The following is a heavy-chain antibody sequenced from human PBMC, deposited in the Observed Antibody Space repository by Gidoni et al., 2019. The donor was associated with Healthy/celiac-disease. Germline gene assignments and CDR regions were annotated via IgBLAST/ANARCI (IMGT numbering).Heavy chain of an antibody. CDR3: ARQCIVVVPAAILGPGYGMDV. V-gene: IGHV4-39*01. D-gene: IGHD2-2*02. CDR2: IYYSGST. CDR1: GGSISSSSYY. J-gene: IGHJ6*02. Sequence: QLQLQESGPGLVKPSETLSLPCTVSGGSISSSSYYWGWIRQPPGKGLEWIGSIYYSGSTYYNPSLKSRVTISVDTSKNQFSLKLSSVTAADTAVYYCARQCIVVVPAAILGPGYGMDVWGQGTTVTVSS.